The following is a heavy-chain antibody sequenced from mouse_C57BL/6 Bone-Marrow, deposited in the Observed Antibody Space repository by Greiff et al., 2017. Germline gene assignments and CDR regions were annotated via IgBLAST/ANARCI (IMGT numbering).Heavy chain of an antibody. Sequence: VQLVESGPGLVQPSQSLSITCTVSGFSLTSYGVHWVRQSPGKGLEWLGVIWRGGSTDYNAAFMSRLSITKDNSKSQVFFKMNSLQADDTAIYYCAKNLLTGFYAMDYWGQGTSVTVSS. CDR1: GFSLTSYG. J-gene: IGHJ4*01. V-gene: IGHV2-5*01. CDR2: IWRGGST. CDR3: AKNLLTGFYAMDY. D-gene: IGHD4-1*01.